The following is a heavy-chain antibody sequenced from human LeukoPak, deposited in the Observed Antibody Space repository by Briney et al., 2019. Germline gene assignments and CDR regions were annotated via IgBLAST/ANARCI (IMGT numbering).Heavy chain of an antibody. J-gene: IGHJ5*02. CDR1: GYTFTSYG. CDR2: ISAYNGNT. V-gene: IGHV1-18*01. D-gene: IGHD3-22*01. CDR3: ARARDYYDSSGYIP. Sequence: GASVKVSCKASGYTFTSYGISWVGQAPGQGLEWMGWISAYNGNTNYAQKLQGRVTMTTDTSTSTAYMELRSLRSDDTAVYYCARARDYYDSSGYIPWGQGTLVTVSS.